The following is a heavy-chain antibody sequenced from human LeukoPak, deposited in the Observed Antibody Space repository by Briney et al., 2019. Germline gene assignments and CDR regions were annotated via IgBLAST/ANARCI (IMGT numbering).Heavy chain of an antibody. Sequence: PSGTLSLTCAVSGGSISSSNWWSWIRQPPGKGLEWVGEIYPSGSTSYNPSLNSRVTISVDKSKNQFSLRLNSVTAADTAVYYCAIRTPKPGDYWGQGTLVTVSS. CDR1: GGSISSSNW. V-gene: IGHV4-4*02. D-gene: IGHD3-16*01. J-gene: IGHJ4*02. CDR3: AIRTPKPGDY. CDR2: IYPSGST.